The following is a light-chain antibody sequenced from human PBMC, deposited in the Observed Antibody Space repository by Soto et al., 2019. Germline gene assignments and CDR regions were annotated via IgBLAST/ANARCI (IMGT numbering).Light chain of an antibody. J-gene: IGKJ5*01. Sequence: EIVLTQSPATLSLSPGERATLSCRASQSVSSYLAWYQQKPGQAPGLLLYGASNRASGIPDRFAGSGSGTDFTLTISSLQSEDFAVYYCQQYNTWPPITFGQGTRLEI. CDR2: GAS. V-gene: IGKV3-11*01. CDR3: QQYNTWPPIT. CDR1: QSVSSY.